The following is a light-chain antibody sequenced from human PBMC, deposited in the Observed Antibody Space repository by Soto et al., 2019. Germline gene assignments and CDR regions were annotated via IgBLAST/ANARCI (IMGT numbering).Light chain of an antibody. CDR1: QSVSSN. J-gene: IGKJ3*01. V-gene: IGKV3-15*01. CDR3: QQYYSVPFT. Sequence: EIVMTQSPATLSVSPGEGATLSCRASQSVSSNLAWYQHQPGQAPRLLIYGASTRATGFPARFSGSGSGTDFTLTISYLQAEDVAVYYCQQYYSVPFTFGPGTKVDIK. CDR2: GAS.